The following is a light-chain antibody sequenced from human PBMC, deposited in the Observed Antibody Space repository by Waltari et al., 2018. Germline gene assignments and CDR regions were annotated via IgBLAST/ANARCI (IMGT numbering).Light chain of an antibody. V-gene: IGLV2-14*01. CDR2: EVN. Sequence: QSALTQPASVSGSPGQSITISCTGTSSDVGGYNFVSWYPQHPGKVPKLLIYEVNNRPSGVSNRFSGSKSGNTASLTISGLQAEDEADYYCSSYTRHETGIFGGGTKLTVL. J-gene: IGLJ2*01. CDR3: SSYTRHETGI. CDR1: SSDVGGYNF.